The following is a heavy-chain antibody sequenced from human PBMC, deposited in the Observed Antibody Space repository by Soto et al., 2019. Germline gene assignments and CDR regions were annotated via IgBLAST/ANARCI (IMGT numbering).Heavy chain of an antibody. J-gene: IGHJ4*02. V-gene: IGHV3-33*01. Sequence: QVQLVESGGGVVQPGGSLRLSCAASGFTFSNYGMHWVRQAPGKGLEWVAVIWYDGNNKYYADSVKGRFTISRDNSNTTLYVKMTSLRAEDTAVYYCARGLHSLFDYWGQGTLVTVSS. CDR3: ARGLHSLFDY. CDR1: GFTFSNYG. D-gene: IGHD2-15*01. CDR2: IWYDGNNK.